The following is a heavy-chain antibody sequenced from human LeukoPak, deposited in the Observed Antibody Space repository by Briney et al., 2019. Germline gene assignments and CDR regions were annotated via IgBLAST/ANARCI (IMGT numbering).Heavy chain of an antibody. Sequence: SVKVSCKASGGTFSSYAISWVRQAPGQGLEWMGRIIPILGIANYAQKFQGRVTITADKSTSTAYMELSSLRSEDTAVYCCAGGSGYYSSYYYYGMDVWGQGTTVTVSS. CDR3: AGGSGYYSSYYYYGMDV. D-gene: IGHD3-3*01. CDR1: GGTFSSYA. V-gene: IGHV1-69*04. CDR2: IIPILGIA. J-gene: IGHJ6*02.